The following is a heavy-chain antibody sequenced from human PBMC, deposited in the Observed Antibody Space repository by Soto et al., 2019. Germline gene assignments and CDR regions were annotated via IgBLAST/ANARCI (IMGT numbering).Heavy chain of an antibody. J-gene: IGHJ6*02. CDR1: GYTSTTYG. D-gene: IGHD2-2*01. Sequence: ASVNVSCNASGYTSTTYGTTWVRQATGQGLDWIGWIIAYNGNTNYAQKLQGRVTSTTDTSTSTAYMELRSLRSDDTAVYYCARAYCSSTSCYCPPGDYYYGMDVWGQGTTVTSP. CDR3: ARAYCSSTSCYCPPGDYYYGMDV. V-gene: IGHV1-18*04. CDR2: IIAYNGNT.